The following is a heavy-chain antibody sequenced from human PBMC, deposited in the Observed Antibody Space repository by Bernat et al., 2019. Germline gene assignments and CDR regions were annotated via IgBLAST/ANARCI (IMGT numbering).Heavy chain of an antibody. CDR3: ARDLRHGGGENWFDP. Sequence: QVQLQESGPGLVKPSQTLSLTCTVSGGSISSGDYYWSWIRQPPGKGLEWIGYIYYSGSTYYNPSLKSRVTISVDTSKNQFSLKLSSLTAADTAVYYCARDLRHGGGENWFDPWGQGTLVTVPS. J-gene: IGHJ5*02. V-gene: IGHV4-30-4*01. CDR1: GGSISSGDYY. D-gene: IGHD3-16*01. CDR2: IYYSGST.